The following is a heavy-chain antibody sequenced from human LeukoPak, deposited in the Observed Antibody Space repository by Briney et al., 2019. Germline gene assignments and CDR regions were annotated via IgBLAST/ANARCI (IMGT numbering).Heavy chain of an antibody. CDR1: GGTFSSYA. D-gene: IGHD3-22*01. CDR2: IIPIFGTA. CDR3: ARAPEYYYDSRGTQLGY. V-gene: IGHV1-69*05. J-gene: IGHJ4*02. Sequence: SVKVPCKASGGTFSSYAISWVRQAPGQGLEWMGRIIPIFGTANYAQKFQGRVTITTDESTSTAYMELSSLRSEDTAAYYCARAPEYYYDSRGTQLGYWGQGTLVTVSS.